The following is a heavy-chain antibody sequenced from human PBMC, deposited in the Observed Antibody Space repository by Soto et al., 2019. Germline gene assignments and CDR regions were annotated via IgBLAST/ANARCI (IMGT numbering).Heavy chain of an antibody. CDR3: ARDYGSGSYYYYGMDV. CDR2: IYYSGST. Sequence: SETLSLTCTVSGGSISSGGYSWSWIRQHPGKGLEWIGYIYYSGSTYYNPSLKSRVTISVDTSKNQFSLKLSSVTAADTAVYYCARDYGSGSYYYYGMDVWGQGTTVTVS. D-gene: IGHD3-10*01. V-gene: IGHV4-31*03. J-gene: IGHJ6*02. CDR1: GGSISSGGYS.